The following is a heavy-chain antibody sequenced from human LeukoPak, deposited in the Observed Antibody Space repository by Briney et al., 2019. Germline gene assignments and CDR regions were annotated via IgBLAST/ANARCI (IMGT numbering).Heavy chain of an antibody. V-gene: IGHV3-74*01. Sequence: QAGGSLRLSCAASGFTFSNYWLHWVRQVPEKGLLWVSRINPDGSDSSYADSVKGRFTISRDNSKNTLYLQMNSLRAEDTAVYYCARFPLLDYYYMDVWGKGTTVTVSS. CDR1: GFTFSNYW. J-gene: IGHJ6*03. CDR2: INPDGSDS. CDR3: ARFPLLDYYYMDV. D-gene: IGHD3-3*01.